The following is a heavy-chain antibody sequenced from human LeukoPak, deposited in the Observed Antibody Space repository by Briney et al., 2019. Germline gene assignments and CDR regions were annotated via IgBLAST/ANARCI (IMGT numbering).Heavy chain of an antibody. CDR2: ISGSGGST. D-gene: IGHD3-9*01. CDR3: ARDTNYDILTGPIDY. V-gene: IGHV3-23*01. Sequence: GGSLRLSCAASGFTFSSYAMNWVRQAPGKGLEWVSAISGSGGSTYYADSVKGRFTISRDNSKNTLYLQMNSLRAEDTAVYYCARDTNYDILTGPIDYWGQGTLVTVSS. J-gene: IGHJ4*02. CDR1: GFTFSSYA.